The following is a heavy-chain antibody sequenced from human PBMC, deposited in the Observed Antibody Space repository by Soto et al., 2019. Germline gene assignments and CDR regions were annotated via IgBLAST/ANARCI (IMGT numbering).Heavy chain of an antibody. CDR3: AKGVRSWYDDYYYCVAV. Sequence: EVQLLESGGGLVQPGGSLRLSCAASGFTFSSYAMSWVRQAPGKGLEWVSAISGSGGSTYYADSVKGRFTISRDNSKNTLYLEMISLRAEDTAVYYCAKGVRSWYDDYYYCVAVWGNGTTVTVSS. D-gene: IGHD6-13*01. CDR1: GFTFSSYA. J-gene: IGHJ6*03. V-gene: IGHV3-23*01. CDR2: ISGSGGST.